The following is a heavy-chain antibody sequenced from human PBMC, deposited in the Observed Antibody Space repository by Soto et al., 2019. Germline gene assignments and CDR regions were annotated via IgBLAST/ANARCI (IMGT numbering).Heavy chain of an antibody. V-gene: IGHV3-23*01. CDR3: AKDRWDTTMTYYFDY. CDR1: VFTFSSYA. J-gene: IGHJ4*02. Sequence: GGSLRLSCAASVFTFSSYAMSWVRQAQGKGLEWVSSISSTSSYTHYSDSVKGRFTISRDNSKNTLYLQMNSLRAEDTAVYYCAKDRWDTTMTYYFDYWGQGALVTVSS. CDR2: ISSTSSYT. D-gene: IGHD5-18*01.